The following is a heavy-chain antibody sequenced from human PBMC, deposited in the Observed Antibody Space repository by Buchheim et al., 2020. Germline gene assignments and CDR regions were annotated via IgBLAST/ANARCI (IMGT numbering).Heavy chain of an antibody. CDR1: GGSFSGYY. CDR2: INHSGST. Sequence: QVQLQQWGAGLLKPSETLSLTCAVYGGSFSGYYWSWIRQPPVKGLEWIGEINHSGSTNYNPSLKSRVTISVDTSKNKFSLKLSSVTAADTAVYYCARGTRRGYYDSSGYSLFDYWGQGTL. CDR3: ARGTRRGYYDSSGYSLFDY. J-gene: IGHJ4*02. V-gene: IGHV4-34*01. D-gene: IGHD3-22*01.